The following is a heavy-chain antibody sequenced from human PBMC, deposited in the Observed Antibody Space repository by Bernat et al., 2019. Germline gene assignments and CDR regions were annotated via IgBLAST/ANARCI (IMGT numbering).Heavy chain of an antibody. V-gene: IGHV3-7*01. J-gene: IGHJ3*02. CDR1: GFTLSTHW. Sequence: EVQLVESGGGLVQPGGSLRLSCVASGFTLSTHWMRWVRQAPGKGLEWVANIKDDGSEKFYVDSVKGRFTISRDNAKNSLYLQMNSLSAEDTAVYYCARDTLIWGQGTMVTVSS. CDR2: IKDDGSEK. CDR3: ARDTLI.